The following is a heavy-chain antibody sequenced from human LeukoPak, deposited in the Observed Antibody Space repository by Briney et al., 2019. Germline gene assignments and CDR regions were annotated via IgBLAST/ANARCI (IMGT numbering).Heavy chain of an antibody. CDR3: VRLYDDYTNGHFDS. D-gene: IGHD4-11*01. J-gene: IGHJ4*02. V-gene: IGHV3-74*01. Sequence: GGSLRLSCAASGFTFSSYWMHWVRQAPGKGLVWVSRINSDGSSTSYADSVKGRFTISRHNAKNSLYLQLSSLRAEDTAVYYCVRLYDDYTNGHFDSWGQGTLVTVSS. CDR2: INSDGSST. CDR1: GFTFSSYW.